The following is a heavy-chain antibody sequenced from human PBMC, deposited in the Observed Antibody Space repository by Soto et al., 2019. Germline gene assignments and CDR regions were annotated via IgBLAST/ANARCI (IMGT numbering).Heavy chain of an antibody. CDR1: GFSLTTNGVG. V-gene: IGHV2-5*02. CDR3: SFSCSSPSCRPNVDSGKTYHYTYMDV. J-gene: IGHJ6*03. Sequence: QITLKESGPMLVKPTQTLTLTCSFSGFSLTTNGVGVGWIRQPPGKAPEWLALIYWDDDKRYSPSLSSRLTITQDTSKNQVVLTMTNMDPVDTGTYFCSFSCSSPSCRPNVDSGKTYHYTYMDVWGKGTTVTVSS. D-gene: IGHD2-2*01. CDR2: IYWDDDK.